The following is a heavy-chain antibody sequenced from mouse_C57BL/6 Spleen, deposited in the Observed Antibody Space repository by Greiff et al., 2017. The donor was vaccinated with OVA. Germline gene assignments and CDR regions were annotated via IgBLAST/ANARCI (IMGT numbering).Heavy chain of an antibody. D-gene: IGHD2-3*01. Sequence: DVMLVESGGGLVKPGGSLKLSCAASGFTFSDYGMHWVRQAPEKGLEWVAYISRGSSTIYYADTVKGRFTISRDNAKNTLFLQMTSLRTEDTAMYYCARPRDGYYVGYFDYWGQGTTLTVSS. CDR1: GFTFSDYG. J-gene: IGHJ2*01. CDR2: ISRGSSTI. V-gene: IGHV5-17*01. CDR3: ARPRDGYYVGYFDY.